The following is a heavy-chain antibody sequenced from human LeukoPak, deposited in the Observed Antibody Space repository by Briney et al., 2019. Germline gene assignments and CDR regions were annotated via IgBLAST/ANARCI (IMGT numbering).Heavy chain of an antibody. CDR3: ARGLSGSGDY. V-gene: IGHV4-38-2*02. CDR2: IYHSGST. D-gene: IGHD3-10*01. Sequence: SETLSLTCTVSGYSISSGYYWGWIRQPPGKGLEWIGSIYHSGSTYYNPSLKSRVTISVDTPKNQFSLKLSSVTAADTAVYYCARGLSGSGDYWGQGTLVTVSS. J-gene: IGHJ4*02. CDR1: GYSISSGYY.